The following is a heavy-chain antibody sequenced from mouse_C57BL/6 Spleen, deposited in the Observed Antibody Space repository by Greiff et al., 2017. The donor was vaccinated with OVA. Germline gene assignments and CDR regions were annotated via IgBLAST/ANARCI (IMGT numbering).Heavy chain of an antibody. V-gene: IGHV6-3*01. Sequence: EVQLVESGGGLVQPGGSMKLSCVASGFTFSNYWMNWVRQSPEKGLEWVAQIRLKSDNYATHYAESVKGRFTISRDDSKSSVYLQMNNLRAEDTGIYYCTGSSGYDAMDYWGQGTSVTVSS. J-gene: IGHJ4*01. CDR1: GFTFSNYW. D-gene: IGHD3-2*02. CDR2: IRLKSDNYAT. CDR3: TGSSGYDAMDY.